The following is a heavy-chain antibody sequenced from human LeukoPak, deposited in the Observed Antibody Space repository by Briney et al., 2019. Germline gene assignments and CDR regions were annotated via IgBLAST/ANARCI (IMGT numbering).Heavy chain of an antibody. CDR2: IYYSGST. J-gene: IGHJ4*02. Sequence: SETLSLTCTVSGGSISSYYWSWLRQPPGKGLEWIGYIYYSGSTNYNPSLKSRVTISVDTSKNQFSLKLSPVTAADTAVYYCARVRRGGFFDYWGQGTLVTVSS. V-gene: IGHV4-59*01. CDR1: GGSISSYY. D-gene: IGHD3-10*01. CDR3: ARVRRGGFFDY.